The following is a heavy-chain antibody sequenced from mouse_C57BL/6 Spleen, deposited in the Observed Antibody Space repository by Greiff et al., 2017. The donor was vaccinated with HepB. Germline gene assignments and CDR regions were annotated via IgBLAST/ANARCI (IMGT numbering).Heavy chain of an antibody. V-gene: IGHV1-82*01. Sequence: QVQLQQSGPELVKPGASVKISCKASGYAFSSSWMNWVKQRPGKGLEWIGRIYPGDGDTNYNGKFKGKATLTADTSSSTAYMQLSSLTSEDSAVYFWAREAYYYGSSDDWYFGVWGTGTTVTVSS. D-gene: IGHD1-1*01. J-gene: IGHJ1*03. CDR2: IYPGDGDT. CDR1: GYAFSSSW. CDR3: AREAYYYGSSDDWYFGV.